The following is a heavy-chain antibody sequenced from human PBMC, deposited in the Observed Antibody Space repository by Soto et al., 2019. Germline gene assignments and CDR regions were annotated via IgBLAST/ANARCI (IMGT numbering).Heavy chain of an antibody. D-gene: IGHD6-13*01. CDR1: GFTFSSYS. V-gene: IGHV3-21*01. CDR2: ISSSSSYI. Sequence: EVQLVESGGGLVKPGGSLRLSCAASGFTFSSYSMNWVRQAPGKGLEWVSSISSSSSYIYYADSVKGRFTISRDNAKNSLYLQMNSPRAEDTAVYYCARGGYSSSWYRYYGMDVWGQGTTVTVSS. J-gene: IGHJ6*02. CDR3: ARGGYSSSWYRYYGMDV.